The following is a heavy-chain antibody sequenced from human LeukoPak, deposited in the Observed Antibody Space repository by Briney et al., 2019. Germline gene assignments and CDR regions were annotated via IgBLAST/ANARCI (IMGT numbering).Heavy chain of an antibody. D-gene: IGHD3-16*01. J-gene: IGHJ6*02. CDR1: GFTFSDSW. Sequence: PGGSLRLSCAASGFTFSDSWMSWVRQAPGKGLEWVANMNQEGREKDYVDSVKGRFTISRDNARNSLYLQMGSLRAEDTAVYYCATYTHWVAGDVWGQGTTVTVSS. CDR3: ATYTHWVAGDV. CDR2: MNQEGREK. V-gene: IGHV3-7*01.